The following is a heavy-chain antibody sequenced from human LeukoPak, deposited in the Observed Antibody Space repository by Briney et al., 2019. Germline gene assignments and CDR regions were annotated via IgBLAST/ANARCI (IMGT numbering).Heavy chain of an antibody. CDR2: ISGNGGST. D-gene: IGHD3-22*01. J-gene: IGHJ4*02. CDR1: GFTFSYYV. V-gene: IGHV3-23*01. Sequence: GGSLRLSCAASGFTFSYYVMNWVRQAPGKGLEWVSGISGNGGSTYYADSVKGRFTLSRDNSKNTLDLQMSSLRAEDTAVYYCAKALGYYDSSGYLNFDSWGQGTLVTVSS. CDR3: AKALGYYDSSGYLNFDS.